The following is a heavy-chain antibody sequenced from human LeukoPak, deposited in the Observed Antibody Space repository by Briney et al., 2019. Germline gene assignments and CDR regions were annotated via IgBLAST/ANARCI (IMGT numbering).Heavy chain of an antibody. J-gene: IGHJ4*02. D-gene: IGHD2-21*01. CDR2: IKSKDAGGTI. V-gene: IGHV3-15*01. Sequence: PGGSLRLSCAASGFTFSNAWMSWVRQAPGKGLEWVGRIKSKDAGGTIDYAAPVKDRFTISRDDSVTTLYLQMNGLITEDTAMYFCAADSPVSMAHSFDYWGQGILVTVSS. CDR3: AADSPVSMAHSFDY. CDR1: GFTFSNAW.